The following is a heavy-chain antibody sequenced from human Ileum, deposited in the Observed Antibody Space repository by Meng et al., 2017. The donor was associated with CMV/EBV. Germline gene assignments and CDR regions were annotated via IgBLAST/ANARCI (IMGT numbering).Heavy chain of an antibody. V-gene: IGHV3-53*01. CDR3: AKAQKSSVTGTNGEDV. CDR2: INSDGNT. J-gene: IGHJ6*02. CDR1: GLSVTRNY. Sequence: GESLKISCAASGLSVTRNYISWVRQAPGKGLEWLAVINSDGNTHSADSIRGRFIISRDDSKNTLYLQMNSLRAEDTAIYYCAKAQKSSVTGTNGEDVWGQGTTVTVSS. D-gene: IGHD1-7*01.